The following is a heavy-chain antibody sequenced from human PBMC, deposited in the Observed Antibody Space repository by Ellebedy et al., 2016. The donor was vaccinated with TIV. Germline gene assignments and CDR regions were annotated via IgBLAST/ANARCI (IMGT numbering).Heavy chain of an antibody. CDR1: GFTFSSYS. J-gene: IGHJ4*02. D-gene: IGHD6-19*01. V-gene: IGHV3-48*04. Sequence: GGSLRLSCAASGFTFSSYSMNWVRQAPGKGLEWVSYISSSSSTIYYADSVKGRFTIARDNAKHSLYLQMNSLRAEDTAVYYCARDQWLGRAYYFDCWGQGTLVTVSS. CDR2: ISSSSSTI. CDR3: ARDQWLGRAYYFDC.